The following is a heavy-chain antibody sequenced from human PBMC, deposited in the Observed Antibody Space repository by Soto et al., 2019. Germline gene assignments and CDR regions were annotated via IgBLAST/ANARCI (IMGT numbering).Heavy chain of an antibody. CDR1: GGSISSGDYY. V-gene: IGHV4-30-4*01. CDR2: IYYSGST. D-gene: IGHD2-2*02. Sequence: SETLSLTCTVSGGSISSGDYYWNWVRQPPGKGLEWIGYIYYSGSTYYNPSLKSRVTISVDTSKNQFSLKLSSLTAADTAVYYCARQVIVIVPATIDYYYYGMDVWGQGTTVTVS. CDR3: ARQVIVIVPATIDYYYYGMDV. J-gene: IGHJ6*02.